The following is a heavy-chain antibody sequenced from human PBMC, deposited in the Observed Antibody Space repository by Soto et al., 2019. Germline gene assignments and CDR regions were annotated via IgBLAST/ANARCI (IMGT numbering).Heavy chain of an antibody. V-gene: IGHV1-69*13. CDR2: IIPIFDTA. CDR3: ATTSPPGEGRHNWSDP. J-gene: IGHJ5*02. D-gene: IGHD7-27*01. Sequence: SVKVSCKASGGTFSSYAISWVRHAPGQGLEWMGGIIPIFDTANDAQKFQGRVTITADESTSTAYMELSSLRSEDPAVYYCATTSPPGEGRHNWSDPWGQGTLVTVA. CDR1: GGTFSSYA.